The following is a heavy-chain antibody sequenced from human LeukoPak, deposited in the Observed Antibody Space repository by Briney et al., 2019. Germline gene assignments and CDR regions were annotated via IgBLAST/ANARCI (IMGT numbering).Heavy chain of an antibody. CDR2: IYYSGST. CDR3: ASGYGDYYGMDV. J-gene: IGHJ6*04. D-gene: IGHD4-17*01. CDR1: GGPISSYY. V-gene: IGHV4-59*01. Sequence: SETLSLTCTVSGGPISSYYWSWIRQPPGKGLEWIGYIYYSGSTNYNPSLKSRVTISVDTSKNQFSLKLSSVTAADTAVYYCASGYGDYYGMDVWGKGTTVTVSS.